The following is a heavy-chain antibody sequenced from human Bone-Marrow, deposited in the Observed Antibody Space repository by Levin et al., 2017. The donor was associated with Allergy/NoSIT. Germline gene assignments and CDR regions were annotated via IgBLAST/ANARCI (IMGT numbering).Heavy chain of an antibody. CDR3: ARGKKSYIVVVPAAMRLGYFDY. CDR1: GGSFSGYY. Sequence: SETLSLTCAVYGGSFSGYYWSWIRQPPGKGLEWIGEINHSGSTNYNPSLKSRVTISVDTSKNQFSLKLSSVTAADTAVYYCARGKKSYIVVVPAAMRLGYFDYWGQGTLVTVSS. D-gene: IGHD2-2*01. CDR2: INHSGST. J-gene: IGHJ4*02. V-gene: IGHV4-34*01.